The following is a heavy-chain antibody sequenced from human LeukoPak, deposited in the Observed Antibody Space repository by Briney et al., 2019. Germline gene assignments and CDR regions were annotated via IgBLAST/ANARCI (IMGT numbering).Heavy chain of an antibody. J-gene: IGHJ4*02. CDR1: GGSIRNYY. CDR3: ARSGVQLWAAVNY. V-gene: IGHV4-59*01. D-gene: IGHD5-18*01. CDR2: ISYSGST. Sequence: PSETLSLTCTVSGGSIRNYYWSWIRQPPGKGLEWIGYISYSGSTNYSPSLKSRVTISVDTSKNQFSLKLSSVTAADTAVYYCARSGVQLWAAVNYWGQGTLVTVSS.